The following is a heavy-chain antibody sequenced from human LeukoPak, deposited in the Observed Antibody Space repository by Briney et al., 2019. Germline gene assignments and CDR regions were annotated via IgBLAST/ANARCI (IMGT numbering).Heavy chain of an antibody. J-gene: IGHJ3*02. Sequence: GGSLRLSCAASGFTFSSHSMNWVRQAPGKGLEWVSHISSSSSTIYYADSVKGRFTISRDNAKNSLYLQVNSLRDEDTAVYYCARDRGYGDYVGAFDIWGQGTMVTVSS. D-gene: IGHD4-17*01. CDR1: GFTFSSHS. CDR3: ARDRGYGDYVGAFDI. CDR2: ISSSSSTI. V-gene: IGHV3-48*02.